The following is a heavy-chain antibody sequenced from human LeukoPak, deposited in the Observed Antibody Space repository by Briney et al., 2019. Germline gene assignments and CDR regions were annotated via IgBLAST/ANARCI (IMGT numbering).Heavy chain of an antibody. CDR3: ASFTYGGNIYFDY. CDR1: GFKFDDYG. D-gene: IGHD4-23*01. J-gene: IGHJ4*02. V-gene: IGHV3-20*04. Sequence: PGGSLRLSCAASGFKFDDYGMSWVRQVPGKGIEWVSGINWNGGSRGYADSVKGRFTISRDNAKNTLYLQMNSLRAEDTAVYYCASFTYGGNIYFDYWGQGTLVTVSS. CDR2: INWNGGSR.